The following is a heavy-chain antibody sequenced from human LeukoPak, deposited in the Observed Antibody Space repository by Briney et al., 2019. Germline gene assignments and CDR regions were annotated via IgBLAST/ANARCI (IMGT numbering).Heavy chain of an antibody. Sequence: PGGSLRLSFAASGFTFISYEMNWVRQAPGKGVEWISYISSSGSSIQHADSVKGRFTISRDNAKNSLYLQMNSLRAEDTAVYYCATKVAGTSHFSYWGQGTLVTVSS. CDR3: ATKVAGTSHFSY. D-gene: IGHD6-19*01. CDR2: ISSSGSSI. J-gene: IGHJ4*02. V-gene: IGHV3-48*03. CDR1: GFTFISYE.